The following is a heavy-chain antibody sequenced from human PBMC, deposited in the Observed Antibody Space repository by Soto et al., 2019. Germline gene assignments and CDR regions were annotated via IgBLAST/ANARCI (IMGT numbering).Heavy chain of an antibody. CDR1: GYTFTSFG. CDR3: AREYSSSEFDY. D-gene: IGHD3-22*01. V-gene: IGHV1-18*01. Sequence: QVQLVQSGAEVKKPGASVKVSCKASGYTFTSFGISWVRQVPGHGLEWMGWSSTYSDHTNYAQNLQGRVTMTTDSSTNTAHMELRSLTSGDTAVYYCAREYSSSEFDYWGQGTLVNVSS. J-gene: IGHJ4*02. CDR2: SSTYSDHT.